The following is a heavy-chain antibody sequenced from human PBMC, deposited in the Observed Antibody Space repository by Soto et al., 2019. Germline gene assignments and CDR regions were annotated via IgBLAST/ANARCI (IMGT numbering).Heavy chain of an antibody. CDR1: GYTFTGYY. J-gene: IGHJ5*02. CDR2: INPSGGST. V-gene: IGHV1-46*01. Sequence: GASVKVSCKASGYTFTGYYMHWVRQAPGQGLEWMGIINPSGGSTSYAQKLQGRVTMTRDTSTSTVYMELSSLRSEDTAVYYCAREGTTGRWLDPWGRGTLVTVSS. D-gene: IGHD4-17*01. CDR3: AREGTTGRWLDP.